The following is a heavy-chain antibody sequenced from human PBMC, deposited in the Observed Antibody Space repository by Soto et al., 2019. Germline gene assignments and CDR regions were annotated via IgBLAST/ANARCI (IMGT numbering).Heavy chain of an antibody. CDR1: GYTFTSYD. CDR3: ARDRETYGMDC. Sequence: VQLVQSGAEVKKPGASVKVSCKASGYTFTSYDINWLRQATGQGLEGMGWMNPNSGNTAYAQKFKGRVTMTRNTSISTAYMELSSLRSEDTAVYYCARDRETYGMDCWGQGTTVTVSS. CDR2: MNPNSGNT. J-gene: IGHJ6*02. V-gene: IGHV1-8*01.